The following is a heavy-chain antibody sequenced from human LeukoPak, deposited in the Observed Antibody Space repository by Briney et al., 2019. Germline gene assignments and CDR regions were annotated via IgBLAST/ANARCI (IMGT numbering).Heavy chain of an antibody. CDR1: GGSISSGDYY. J-gene: IGHJ6*03. Sequence: PSQTLSLTCTVSGGSISSGDYYWSWIRQPPGKGLEWIGYIYYSGSTYYNPCLKRRVTMSVDTSKNQVSLKLSSVTAADTAVYYCARAPGYCSGGSCYYYYYYYYMDVWGKGTTVTVSS. CDR3: ARAPGYCSGGSCYYYYYYYYMDV. D-gene: IGHD2-15*01. CDR2: IYYSGST. V-gene: IGHV4-30-4*08.